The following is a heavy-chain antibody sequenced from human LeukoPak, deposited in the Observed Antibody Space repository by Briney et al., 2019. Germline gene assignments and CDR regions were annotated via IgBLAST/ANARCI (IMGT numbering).Heavy chain of an antibody. Sequence: SETLSLTCTVSGGSISSSTYYWGWIRQPPGKGLEWIGNIYYGGTTYYNPSLKSRVTISIDTSKNQFSLKLSSVTATDTAVYYCAKEIYGDSTGGRFQHWGQGTLVTVSS. V-gene: IGHV4-39*02. CDR3: AKEIYGDSTGGRFQH. CDR1: GGSISSSTYY. J-gene: IGHJ1*01. CDR2: IYYGGTT. D-gene: IGHD4-17*01.